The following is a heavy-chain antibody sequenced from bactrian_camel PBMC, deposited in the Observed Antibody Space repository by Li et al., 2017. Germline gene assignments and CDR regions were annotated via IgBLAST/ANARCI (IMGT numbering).Heavy chain of an antibody. CDR1: GLTDGTIC. CDR3: AADLARYCGAFSGFFARAS. D-gene: IGHD2*01. Sequence: VQLVESGGGSVQTGGSLRLSCAASGLTDGTICMGWFRQAPGKEREGVAAISSTGATIYADSVKGRFTISHDNAKNTLYLQMNSLKPEDTAIYYCAADLARYCGAFSGFFARASWGQGTQVTVS. CDR2: ISSTGAT. J-gene: IGHJ4*01. V-gene: IGHV3S53*01.